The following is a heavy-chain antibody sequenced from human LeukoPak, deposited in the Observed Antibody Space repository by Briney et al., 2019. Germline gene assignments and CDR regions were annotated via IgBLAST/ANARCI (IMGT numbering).Heavy chain of an antibody. Sequence: GGSLRLSCAASGFTFSSYAMSWVRQAPGKGLEWVSAISGSGGSTYYADSVKGRFTISRDNSKNTLYLQMNSLRAEDTAVYYRAKPPYCSGGSCYFFDYWGQGTLVTVSS. CDR3: AKPPYCSGGSCYFFDY. V-gene: IGHV3-23*01. CDR1: GFTFSSYA. CDR2: ISGSGGST. J-gene: IGHJ4*02. D-gene: IGHD2-15*01.